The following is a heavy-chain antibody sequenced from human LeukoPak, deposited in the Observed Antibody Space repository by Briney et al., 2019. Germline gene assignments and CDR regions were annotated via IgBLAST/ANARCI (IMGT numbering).Heavy chain of an antibody. CDR3: ARLVWGGGSLDAFDI. Sequence: PGGSLRLSCAASGFTVSSNYMSWVRQAPGKGLEWVSVIYSGGGTYYADVVKGRFTISRDNAKNSLCLQMNSLRAEDTAVYYCARLVWGGGSLDAFDIWGQGTMVTVSS. CDR2: IYSGGGT. V-gene: IGHV3-53*01. J-gene: IGHJ3*02. CDR1: GFTVSSNY. D-gene: IGHD3-16*01.